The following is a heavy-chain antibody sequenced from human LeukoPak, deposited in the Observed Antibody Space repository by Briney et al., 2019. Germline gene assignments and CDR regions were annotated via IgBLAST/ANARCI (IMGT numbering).Heavy chain of an antibody. D-gene: IGHD5-12*01. CDR2: INSDGSST. Sequence: PGGSLRLSCASSGFTFSSYWMRWVRHAPGKGLVWVSRINSDGSSTSYADSVKGRFTISRDNAKNTLYLQMNSLRSEDTAVYYCARYSGYAQDFDYWGQGTRVTVSS. CDR1: GFTFSSYW. J-gene: IGHJ4*02. CDR3: ARYSGYAQDFDY. V-gene: IGHV3-74*01.